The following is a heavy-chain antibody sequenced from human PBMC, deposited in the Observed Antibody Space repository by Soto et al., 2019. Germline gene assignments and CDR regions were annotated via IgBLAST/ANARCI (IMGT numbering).Heavy chain of an antibody. CDR2: IYYSGST. Sequence: SETLSLTCTVSGGSISSSSYYWGWIRQPPGKGLEWIGSIYYSGSTYYNPSLKSRVIISVDTSKNQFSLKLSSVTAADTAVYYCARGYSGYDPSPYYWGQGTLVTVS. CDR3: ARGYSGYDPSPYY. V-gene: IGHV4-39*01. CDR1: GGSISSSSYY. J-gene: IGHJ4*02. D-gene: IGHD5-12*01.